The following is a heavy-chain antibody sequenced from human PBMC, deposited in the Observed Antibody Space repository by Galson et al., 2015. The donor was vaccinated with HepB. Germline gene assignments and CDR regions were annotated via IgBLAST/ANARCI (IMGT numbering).Heavy chain of an antibody. CDR3: AKFGARFAAWFDF. CDR2: LSGDSIII. V-gene: IGHV3-23*01. J-gene: IGHJ5*01. Sequence: SLRLSCAASGFTLNTHAMAWVRQSPGKGPEWVSALSGDSIIIHYADSVKGRFTISKDNSENTLDLQMNSLRGEDTALYYCAKFGARFAAWFDFWGQGTLVTVSS. D-gene: IGHD4/OR15-4a*01. CDR1: GFTLNTHA.